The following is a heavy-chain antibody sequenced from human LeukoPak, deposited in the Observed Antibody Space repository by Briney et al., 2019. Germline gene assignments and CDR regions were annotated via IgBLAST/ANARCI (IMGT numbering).Heavy chain of an antibody. V-gene: IGHV3-53*01. CDR3: ARAQYSGYDPPFGY. CDR2: IYSGGST. D-gene: IGHD5-12*01. CDR1: GFTFSTFA. Sequence: PGGSLRLSCAASGFTFSTFAMIWVRQPPGKGLEWVSVIYSGGSTYYADSVKGRFTISRDNSKNTLYLQMNSLRAEDTAVYYCARAQYSGYDPPFGYWGQGTLVTVSS. J-gene: IGHJ4*02.